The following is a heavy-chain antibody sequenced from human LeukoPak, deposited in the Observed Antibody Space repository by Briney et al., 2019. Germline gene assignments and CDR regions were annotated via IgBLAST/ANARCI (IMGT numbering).Heavy chain of an antibody. J-gene: IGHJ6*03. CDR3: ARAVLYYYYMDV. V-gene: IGHV1-18*04. D-gene: IGHD4/OR15-4a*01. CDR1: GYSFTSHY. Sequence: ASVKVSCKASGYSFTSHYMHWVRQAPGQGLEWMGWISAYNGNTNYAQKLQGRVTMTTDTSTSTAYLELRSLRSDDTAVYYCARAVLYYYYMDVWRKGTTVTISS. CDR2: ISAYNGNT.